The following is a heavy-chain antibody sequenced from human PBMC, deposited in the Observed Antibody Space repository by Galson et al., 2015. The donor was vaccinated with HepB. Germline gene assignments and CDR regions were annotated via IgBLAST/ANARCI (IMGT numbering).Heavy chain of an antibody. CDR2: ISGSGGST. CDR3: AKGRGSGSYSDAFDI. J-gene: IGHJ3*02. D-gene: IGHD1-26*01. Sequence: SLRLSCAASGFTFSSYAMSWVRQAPGEGLEWVSAISGSGGSTYYADSVKGRFTISRDDSKNTLYLQMNSLRAEDTAVYYCAKGRGSGSYSDAFDIWGQGTMVTVSS. V-gene: IGHV3-23*01. CDR1: GFTFSSYA.